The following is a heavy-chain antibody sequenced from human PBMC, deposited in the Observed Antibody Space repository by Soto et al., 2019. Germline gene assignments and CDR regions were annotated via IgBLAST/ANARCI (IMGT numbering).Heavy chain of an antibody. CDR1: GGSISSGGYY. J-gene: IGHJ4*02. CDR2: IYYSGST. V-gene: IGHV4-31*03. Sequence: QVQLQESGPGLVKPSQTLSLTCTVSGGSISSGGYYWSWIRQHPGKGLEWIGYIYYSGSTYYNPSLRSRVNISVATSKNQFSLKLSSVTAADTAVYYCARVFAGYYGSLDYWGQGTLVTVSS. CDR3: ARVFAGYYGSLDY. D-gene: IGHD3-10*01.